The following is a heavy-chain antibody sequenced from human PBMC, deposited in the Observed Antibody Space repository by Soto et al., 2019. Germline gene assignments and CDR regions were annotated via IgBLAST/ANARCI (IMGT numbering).Heavy chain of an antibody. V-gene: IGHV3-64*02. Sequence: GGSLRLSCAASGFTFSSYAMHWVRQAPGKGLEYVSAISSNGGSTYYADSVKGRFTISRDNSKNTLYLQMGSLRAEDMAVYYCARGKGYSRAWYFDLWGRGTLVTVSS. D-gene: IGHD5-18*01. CDR1: GFTFSSYA. CDR2: ISSNGGST. CDR3: ARGKGYSRAWYFDL. J-gene: IGHJ2*01.